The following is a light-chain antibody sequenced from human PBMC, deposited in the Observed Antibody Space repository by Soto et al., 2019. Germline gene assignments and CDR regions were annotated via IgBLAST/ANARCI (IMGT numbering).Light chain of an antibody. J-gene: IGLJ1*01. CDR2: DNN. CDR1: SSNIGNNY. Sequence: QSVLKQPPSVSAAPGQKVTISCSGSSSNIGNNYVSWYQQLPGTAPKLLIYDNNKRPSGIPDRFSGSKSGTSATLGITGLQTGDEADYYCGTWDSSLSAGYVFGTGTKVTVL. V-gene: IGLV1-51*01. CDR3: GTWDSSLSAGYV.